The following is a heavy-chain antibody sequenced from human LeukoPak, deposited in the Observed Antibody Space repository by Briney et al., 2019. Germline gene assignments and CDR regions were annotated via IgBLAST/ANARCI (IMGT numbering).Heavy chain of an antibody. CDR2: IHYSGNT. D-gene: IGHD5-12*01. V-gene: IGHV4-59*01. Sequence: SETLSLTCTVSGGSISSYFWSWIRQPPGKGLEWIWCIHYSGNTNHNPSLKSRVTISVDTSKNHFSLKLSSVTAADTAVYYCARASGYSGYDRAAEYFQHWGQGTLVTVSS. CDR1: GGSISSYF. J-gene: IGHJ1*01. CDR3: ARASGYSGYDRAAEYFQH.